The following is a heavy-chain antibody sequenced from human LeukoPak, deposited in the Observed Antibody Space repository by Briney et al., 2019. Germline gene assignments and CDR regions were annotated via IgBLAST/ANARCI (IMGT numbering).Heavy chain of an antibody. D-gene: IGHD3-3*01. Sequence: GGSLRLSCAASGFTFSSYGMHWVRQAPGKGLEWVAFIRYDGSNKYYADSVKGRFTISRGNSKNTLYLQMNSLRAEDTAVYYCAKGGSDFWSGYPSNYWGQGTLVTVSS. J-gene: IGHJ4*02. CDR3: AKGGSDFWSGYPSNY. CDR2: IRYDGSNK. V-gene: IGHV3-30*02. CDR1: GFTFSSYG.